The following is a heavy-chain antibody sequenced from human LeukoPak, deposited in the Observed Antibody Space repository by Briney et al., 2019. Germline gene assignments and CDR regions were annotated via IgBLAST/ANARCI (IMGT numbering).Heavy chain of an antibody. D-gene: IGHD2-8*02. CDR3: ARGPSQGLVGLGGARRPF. CDR2: INHSGST. J-gene: IGHJ1*01. V-gene: IGHV4-34*01. CDR1: GGSFSGYY. Sequence: SQTLSLTCAVYGGSFSGYYWSWIRQPPGKGLEWIGEINHSGSTNYNPSLKSRVTISVDTSKNQFSLKLSSVTAADTAVYYCARGPSQGLVGLGGARRPFWGQGTLVTVSS.